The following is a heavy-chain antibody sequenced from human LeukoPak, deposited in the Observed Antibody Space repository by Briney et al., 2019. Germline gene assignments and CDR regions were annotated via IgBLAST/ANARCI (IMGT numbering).Heavy chain of an antibody. CDR2: IYPGDSDT. V-gene: IGHV5-51*01. CDR1: GYSFTNYW. CDR3: ARRGYDSSGYYYVGNWLDP. J-gene: IGHJ5*02. Sequence: GESLKISCKGSGYSFTNYWIGWVRQMPGKGLEWMGIIYPGDSDTRYSPSFQGQVTISADKSINTAYLQWSSLKASDTAMYYCARRGYDSSGYYYVGNWLDPWGQGTLVTVSS. D-gene: IGHD3-22*01.